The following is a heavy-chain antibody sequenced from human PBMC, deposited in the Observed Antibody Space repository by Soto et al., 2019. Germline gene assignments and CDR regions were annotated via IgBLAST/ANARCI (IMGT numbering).Heavy chain of an antibody. CDR1: GFTFSNYG. CDR3: AKDGGPVYCNSPGCSAKHFDY. D-gene: IGHD2-2*01. J-gene: IGHJ4*02. V-gene: IGHV3-30*18. CDR2: ISYDGDNE. Sequence: QVQLVESGGGVVQPGRSLRLSCAASGFTFSNYGMHWVRQAPGKGLEWVAIISYDGDNEYYADSVRGRFTISRDNSKNTLYLQTSSLIQVDTAVYYCAKDGGPVYCNSPGCSAKHFDYWGQGTLVTVSS.